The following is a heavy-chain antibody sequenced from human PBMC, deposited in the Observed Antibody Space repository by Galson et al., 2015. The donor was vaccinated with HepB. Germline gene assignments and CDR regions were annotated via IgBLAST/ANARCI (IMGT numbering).Heavy chain of an antibody. Sequence: SLRLSCAASGFSFSNYYMTWIRQAPGKGLGWISEISGNGNTIYYAESVRGRFTISRDNAKNSLYLEMNSLRAEDTAVYYCARALGPPYYHGSGNYDYWGQGTRVTVSS. CDR3: ARALGPPYYHGSGNYDY. CDR1: GFSFSNYY. J-gene: IGHJ4*02. CDR2: ISGNGNTI. D-gene: IGHD3-10*01. V-gene: IGHV3-11*01.